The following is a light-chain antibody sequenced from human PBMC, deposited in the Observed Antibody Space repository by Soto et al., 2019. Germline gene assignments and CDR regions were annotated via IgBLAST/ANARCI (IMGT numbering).Light chain of an antibody. Sequence: EIVLTQSPGTLSLSPGERATLSCRASQSLSSIYLAWYQQKPGQAPRLLIYGASSRATGIPDRFSGSGSGTDFTLTISRLEPEDFAVYYCQQYGSSRWTFGQGTKV. CDR3: QQYGSSRWT. J-gene: IGKJ1*01. V-gene: IGKV3-20*01. CDR1: QSLSSIY. CDR2: GAS.